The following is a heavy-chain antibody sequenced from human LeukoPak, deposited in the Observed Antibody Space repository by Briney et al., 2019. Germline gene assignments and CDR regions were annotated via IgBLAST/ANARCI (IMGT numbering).Heavy chain of an antibody. CDR1: GFTFSDYY. D-gene: IGHD2-2*01. CDR2: ISSSGSTI. CDR3: AREARVPAAINFDY. V-gene: IGHV3-11*01. Sequence: GRSLRLSCAASGFTFSDYYMSWIRQAPGKGLEWVSYISSSGSTIYYADSVKGRFTISRDNAKNSLYLQMNSLRAEDTAVYYRAREARVPAAINFDYWGQGTLVTVSS. J-gene: IGHJ4*02.